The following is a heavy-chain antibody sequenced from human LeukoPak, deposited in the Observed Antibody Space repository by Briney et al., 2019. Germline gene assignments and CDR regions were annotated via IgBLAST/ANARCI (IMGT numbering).Heavy chain of an antibody. J-gene: IGHJ4*02. CDR2: IRSTGAGGNT. Sequence: PGGSLRLSCAASGFTFSNYDMIWVRQAPGKELEWVSSIRSTGAGGNTYSADSVKGRFTTSRDDSKSTLFLQMDSLTAEDTAVYYCTRNGGGLSYWGQGALVTVSS. D-gene: IGHD3-16*01. CDR1: GFTFSNYD. CDR3: TRNGGGLSY. V-gene: IGHV3-23*01.